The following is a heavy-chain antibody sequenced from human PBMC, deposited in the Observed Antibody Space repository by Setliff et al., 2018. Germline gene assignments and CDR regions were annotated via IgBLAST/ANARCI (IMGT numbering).Heavy chain of an antibody. J-gene: IGHJ5*02. D-gene: IGHD2-8*01. V-gene: IGHV4-59*08. CDR2: MSYSGSN. CDR1: DGSLSTYY. CDR3: ARQKPVSLYDQMVAFDP. Sequence: SETLSLTCTVSDGSLSTYYWSWIRQPPGKGLEWIGTMSYSGSNDYNPSLKSRVTMSIHTSKNQFSLSLSSVTAADTAVYYCARQKPVSLYDQMVAFDPWGQGTLVTVSS.